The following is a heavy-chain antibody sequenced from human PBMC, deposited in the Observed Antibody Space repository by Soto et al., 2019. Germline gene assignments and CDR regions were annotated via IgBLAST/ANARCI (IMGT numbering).Heavy chain of an antibody. CDR2: ISGSGTST. J-gene: IGHJ6*02. CDR1: GFIFSSYS. V-gene: IGHV3-23*01. CDR3: AKDKTFSYYGIDV. Sequence: EVQLLESGGGLVQPGGSLRLSCAASGFIFSSYSMTWVRQAPGKGLEWVSTISGSGTSTYYADSVKGRFTISRDNSKNTLYLEMISLRADDTAIYYCAKDKTFSYYGIDVWGQGTTVSVSS.